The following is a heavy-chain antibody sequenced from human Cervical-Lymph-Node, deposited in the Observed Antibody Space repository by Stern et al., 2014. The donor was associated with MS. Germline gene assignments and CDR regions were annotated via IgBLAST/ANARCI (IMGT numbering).Heavy chain of an antibody. CDR1: GFRFSDYF. CDR2: ISSVGSTI. D-gene: IGHD2-15*01. V-gene: IGHV3-11*01. CDR3: ARVGYQKVVDMYHYSGLDV. Sequence: VQLVESGGGLVKPGGSLRLSCAASGFRFSDYFLTWIRQAPGKGLEWLSYISSVGSTIYYADSVKGRFTISRDNAKNSLYLQMHSLTAEDTAVYYCARVGYQKVVDMYHYSGLDVWGQGTPVTVSS. J-gene: IGHJ6*02.